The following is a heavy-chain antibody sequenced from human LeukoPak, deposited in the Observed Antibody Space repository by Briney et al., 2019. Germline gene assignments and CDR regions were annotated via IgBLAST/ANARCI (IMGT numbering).Heavy chain of an antibody. CDR2: IIPIFGTA. J-gene: IGHJ4*02. Sequence: SVKVSCKASGGTFSSYAISWVRQAPGQGLKWRGGIIPIFGTANYAQKFQGRVTITADESTSTAYMELSSLRSEDTAVYYCARGEGSRSLSGWYAAYFDYWGQGTLVTVSS. V-gene: IGHV1-69*01. CDR3: ARGEGSRSLSGWYAAYFDY. CDR1: GGTFSSYA. D-gene: IGHD6-19*01.